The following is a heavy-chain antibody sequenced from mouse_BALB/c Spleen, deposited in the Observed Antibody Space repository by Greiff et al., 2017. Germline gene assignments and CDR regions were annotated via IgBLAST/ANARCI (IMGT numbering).Heavy chain of an antibody. D-gene: IGHD1-1*01. CDR2: IYPGDGDT. CDR1: GYTFTSYY. J-gene: IGHJ4*01. CDR3: ARRGYGSYYAMDY. Sequence: QVQLQQSGAELVKPGASVKLSCKASGYTFTSYYMYWVKQRPGQGLEWIGRIYPGDGDTNYNGKFKGKATLTADKSSSTAYMQLSSLTSVDSAVYFCARRGYGSYYAMDYWGQGTSVTVSS. V-gene: IGHV1S56*01.